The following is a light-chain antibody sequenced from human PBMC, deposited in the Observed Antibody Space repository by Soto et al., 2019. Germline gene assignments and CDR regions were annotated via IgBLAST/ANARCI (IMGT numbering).Light chain of an antibody. CDR3: QQYNNWPRT. CDR1: QSVSSN. V-gene: IGKV3-15*01. J-gene: IGKJ1*01. Sequence: EIVMTQSPATLSVSPGERATLSCRASQSVSSNLAWYQQKPGQAPRLLIYGASTRATGIPATFSGRGSGTKFTLTISSLQSEDPAVYYWQQYNNWPRTFGPGIKVDI. CDR2: GAS.